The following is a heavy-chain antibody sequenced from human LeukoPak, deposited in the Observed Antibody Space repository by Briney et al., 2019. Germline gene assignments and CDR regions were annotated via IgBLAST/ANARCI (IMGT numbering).Heavy chain of an antibody. Sequence: GGSLRLSCAASGFTFSSYSMNWVRQAPGKGLEWVSSISSSSSYIYYADSVKGRFTISRDNSKNTLYLQMNSLRAEDTAVYYCATLIIPDIWGQGTMVTVSS. CDR1: GFTFSSYS. CDR3: ATLIIPDI. CDR2: ISSSSSYI. J-gene: IGHJ3*02. D-gene: IGHD2-21*01. V-gene: IGHV3-21*01.